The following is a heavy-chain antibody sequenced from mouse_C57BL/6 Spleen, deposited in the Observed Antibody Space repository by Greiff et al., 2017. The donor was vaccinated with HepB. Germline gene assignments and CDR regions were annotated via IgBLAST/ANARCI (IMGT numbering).Heavy chain of an antibody. Sequence: VKLQESGPELVKPGASVKISCKASGYAFSSSWMNWVKQRPGKGLEWIGRIYPGDGDTNYNGKFKGKATLTADKSSSTAYMQLSSLTSEDSAVYFCAREVRAPMDYWGQGTSVTVSS. CDR2: IYPGDGDT. V-gene: IGHV1-82*01. J-gene: IGHJ4*01. CDR1: GYAFSSSW. CDR3: AREVRAPMDY.